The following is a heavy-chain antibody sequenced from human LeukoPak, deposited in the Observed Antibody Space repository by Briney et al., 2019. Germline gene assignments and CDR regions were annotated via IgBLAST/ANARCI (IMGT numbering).Heavy chain of an antibody. CDR2: INHSGST. D-gene: IGHD6-19*01. CDR3: ARSSGWYRGSWFDP. J-gene: IGHJ5*02. V-gene: IGHV4-34*01. Sequence: SETLSLTCAVYGGSFSGYYWSCIRQPPGKGLEWIGEINHSGSTNYNPSLKSRVTISVDTSKNQFSLKLSSVTAADTAVYYCARSSGWYRGSWFDPWGQGTLVTVSS. CDR1: GGSFSGYY.